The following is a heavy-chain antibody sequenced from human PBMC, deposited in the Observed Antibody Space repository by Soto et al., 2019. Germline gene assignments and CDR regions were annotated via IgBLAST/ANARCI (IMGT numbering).Heavy chain of an antibody. CDR3: AKARTRSYADALDI. J-gene: IGHJ3*02. D-gene: IGHD2-8*01. V-gene: IGHV3-23*01. CDR1: GFTFNNYA. Sequence: GGSLRLSCAASGFTFNNYAMNWVRQAPGKGLEWVFSISASGGSTYYANSVRGRFTISRDNSKNTLYLQTNSLRAEDTAVYYCAKARTRSYADALDIWGQGTLVTVSS. CDR2: ISASGGST.